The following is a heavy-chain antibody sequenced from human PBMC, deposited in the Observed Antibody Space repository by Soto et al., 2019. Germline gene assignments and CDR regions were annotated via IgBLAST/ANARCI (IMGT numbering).Heavy chain of an antibody. J-gene: IGHJ6*02. Sequence: PXETLSLTCTVSGGSISSGDYYWSWIRQPPGKGLEWIGYIYYSGSTYYNPSLKSRVTISVDTSKNQFSLKLSSVTAADTAVYYCARAPIVVVVAATLNYYYYGMDVWGQGTTVTVSS. CDR3: ARAPIVVVVAATLNYYYYGMDV. CDR1: GGSISSGDYY. D-gene: IGHD2-15*01. V-gene: IGHV4-30-4*01. CDR2: IYYSGST.